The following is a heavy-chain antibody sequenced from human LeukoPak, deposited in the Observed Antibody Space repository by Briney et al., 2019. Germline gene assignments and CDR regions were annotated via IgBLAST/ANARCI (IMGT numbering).Heavy chain of an antibody. J-gene: IGHJ5*02. D-gene: IGHD4-17*01. CDR2: IYPGDSDT. CDR1: GYSLTSYW. CDR3: ARLTSSTVITTSYDWFDP. V-gene: IGHV5-51*01. Sequence: GESLKISCKGSGYSLTSYWIGWVRQMPGRGLEWMGIIYPGDSDTRYSPSFQGQVTISADKSITTAYLQWSSLKASDTAMYYCARLTSSTVITTSYDWFDPWGQGTLVTVSS.